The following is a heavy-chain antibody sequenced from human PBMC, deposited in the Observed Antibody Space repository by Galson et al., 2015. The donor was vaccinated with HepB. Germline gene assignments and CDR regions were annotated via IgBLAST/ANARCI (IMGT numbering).Heavy chain of an antibody. CDR3: ALNRGDFWSGYYPNYYYGMDV. Sequence: SVKVSCKASRYTFTSYDINWVRQATGQGLEWMGWMNPNSGNTGYAQKFQGRVTMTRNTSISTAYMELSSLRSEDTAVYYCALNRGDFWSGYYPNYYYGMDVWGQGTTVTVSS. D-gene: IGHD3-3*01. CDR1: RYTFTSYD. V-gene: IGHV1-8*01. CDR2: MNPNSGNT. J-gene: IGHJ6*02.